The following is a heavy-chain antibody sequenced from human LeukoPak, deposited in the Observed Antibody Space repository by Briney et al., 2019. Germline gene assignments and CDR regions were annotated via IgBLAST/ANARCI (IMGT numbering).Heavy chain of an antibody. V-gene: IGHV3-7*03. Sequence: GESLRLSCAASGFTFTNHWMSWVRQAPGKALEWVANIKEDGSEKYYVDSVKGRFTVSRDNVKNSLFLQMNSLRVDDTAVYSWAKSGSSVFWSWGQGTLVTVSS. CDR1: GFTFTNHW. CDR2: IKEDGSEK. J-gene: IGHJ5*02. D-gene: IGHD3-3*02. CDR3: AKSGSSVFWS.